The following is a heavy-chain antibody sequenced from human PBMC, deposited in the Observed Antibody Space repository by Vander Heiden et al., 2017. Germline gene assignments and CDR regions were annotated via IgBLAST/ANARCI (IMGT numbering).Heavy chain of an antibody. V-gene: IGHV3-21*01. D-gene: IGHD6-19*01. J-gene: IGHJ4*02. CDR2: ISSSSSYI. CDR3: ATSIAVAGTDY. CDR1: GFTFSSYS. Sequence: SCAASGFTFSSYSMNWVRQAPGKGLEWVSSISSSSSYIDDADSVKGRFTIARDNAKNSLYMKMKRMRAEDTAVYYVATSIAVAGTDYWSQGTMVTVFS.